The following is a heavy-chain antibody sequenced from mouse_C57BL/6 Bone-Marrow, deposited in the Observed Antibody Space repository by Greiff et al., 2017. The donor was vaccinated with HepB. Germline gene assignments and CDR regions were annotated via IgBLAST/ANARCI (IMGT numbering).Heavy chain of an antibody. D-gene: IGHD1-1*01. V-gene: IGHV5-9-1*02. CDR3: TRDRGYYGSSYVDYFDY. J-gene: IGHJ2*01. CDR2: ISSGGDYI. Sequence: EVKLVESGEGLVKPGGSLKLSCAASGFTFSSYAMSWVRQTPEKRLEWVAYISSGGDYIYYADTVKGRFTISRDNARNTMYLQMSSLKSEDTAMYYCTRDRGYYGSSYVDYFDYWGQGTTLTVSS. CDR1: GFTFSSYA.